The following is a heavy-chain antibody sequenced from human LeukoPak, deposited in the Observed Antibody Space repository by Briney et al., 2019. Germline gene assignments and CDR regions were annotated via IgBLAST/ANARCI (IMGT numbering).Heavy chain of an antibody. CDR2: IRHDGSNK. CDR1: GFTFSSYG. D-gene: IGHD1-14*01. V-gene: IGHV3-30*02. Sequence: GGSLRLSCAASGFTFSSYGMHWVRQAPGKGLEWVAFIRHDGSNKYYADSVKGRFTISRDNSKNTLYLQMNSLRAEDAAVYYCAKDTTPPKAGFDPWGQGTLVTVSS. J-gene: IGHJ5*02. CDR3: AKDTTPPKAGFDP.